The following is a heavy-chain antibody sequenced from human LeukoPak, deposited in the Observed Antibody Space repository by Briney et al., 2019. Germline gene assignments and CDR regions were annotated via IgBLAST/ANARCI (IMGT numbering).Heavy chain of an antibody. CDR3: ARVRGVWAVAGYYFDD. CDR1: GYTFTRYS. D-gene: IGHD6-19*01. Sequence: ASVKVSCKASGYTFTRYSMHWVRQAPGQGLEWMGIINPSGGSTSYAQKFQGRVTMTRDMSTSTVYMELSSLRSEDTAVYYCARVRGVWAVAGYYFDDWGQGT. V-gene: IGHV1-46*01. J-gene: IGHJ4*02. CDR2: INPSGGST.